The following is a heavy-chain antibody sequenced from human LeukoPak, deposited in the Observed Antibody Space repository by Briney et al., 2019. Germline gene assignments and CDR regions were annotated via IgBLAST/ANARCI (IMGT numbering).Heavy chain of an antibody. CDR3: ATGAHFDS. J-gene: IGHJ4*02. CDR1: ALTFSTFN. Sequence: GRSLRLSCAVSALTFSTFNMKCASHPPGKGLDWISYIRSSSRNIHYADSVKGPLTISRHNAKNSLYRQMNSERAEHTAVYYCATGAHFDSWGQGTLVTVSS. CDR2: IRSSSRNI. V-gene: IGHV3-48*01.